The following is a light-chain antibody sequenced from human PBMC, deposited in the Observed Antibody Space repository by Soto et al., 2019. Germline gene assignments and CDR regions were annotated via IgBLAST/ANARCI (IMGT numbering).Light chain of an antibody. CDR1: SSDVGAYNY. CDR3: CSYAGSYSWV. V-gene: IGLV2-11*01. CDR2: DVS. J-gene: IGLJ3*02. Sequence: QSALTQPRSVSGSPGQSVTISCTGTSSDVGAYNYVSWYQHHPGKAPKVMIYDVSERPSGVPDRFSGSKSDNKASLTISGLQAEDEADYYCCSYAGSYSWVFGGETKLTVL.